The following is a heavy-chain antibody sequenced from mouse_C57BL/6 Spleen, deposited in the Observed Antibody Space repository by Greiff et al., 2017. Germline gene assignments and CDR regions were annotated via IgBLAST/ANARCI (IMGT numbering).Heavy chain of an antibody. V-gene: IGHV1-5*01. J-gene: IGHJ4*01. CDR3: TRIITTAYAMDD. Sequence: EVQLQQSGTVLARPGASVKMSCKTSGYTFTSYWMHWVKQRPGQGLEWIGAIYPGNSDTSYNQKFKGKAKLTAVTSASTAYMELSSLTNEDSAVYYCTRIITTAYAMDDWGQGTSVTVAS. D-gene: IGHD1-1*01. CDR2: IYPGNSDT. CDR1: GYTFTSYW.